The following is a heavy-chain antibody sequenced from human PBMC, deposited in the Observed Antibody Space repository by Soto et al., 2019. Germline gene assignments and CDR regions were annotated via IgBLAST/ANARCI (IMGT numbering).Heavy chain of an antibody. J-gene: IGHJ4*02. Sequence: GESLKISCAASGSTFSSYAMSWVRQAPGKGLEWVSAISGSGGSSYYADSVKGRFTVSRDNSMNTLYLQMNSLRAEDTAVYYCAKGRDGQRYFDYWGQGTLVTVSS. V-gene: IGHV3-23*01. CDR2: ISGSGGSS. D-gene: IGHD2-15*01. CDR1: GSTFSSYA. CDR3: AKGRDGQRYFDY.